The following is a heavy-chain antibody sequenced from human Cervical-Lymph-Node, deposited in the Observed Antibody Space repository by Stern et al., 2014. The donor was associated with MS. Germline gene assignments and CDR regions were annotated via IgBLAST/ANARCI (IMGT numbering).Heavy chain of an antibody. CDR1: GD. V-gene: IGHV1-69*01. CDR3: ARGAGDNWFDP. Sequence: QLVQSGADVKKPGSSVRVSCKASGDISWLRQAPGQGLENMGGIIRPVGTTHYTQRFQGRLTITAEESTNTTYMERSSLRSDDTAVYYCARGAGDNWFDPWGQGTLVSVSS. D-gene: IGHD3-10*01. J-gene: IGHJ5*02. CDR2: IIRPVGTT.